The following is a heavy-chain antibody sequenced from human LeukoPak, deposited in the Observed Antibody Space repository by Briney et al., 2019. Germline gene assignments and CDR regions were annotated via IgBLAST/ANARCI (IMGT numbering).Heavy chain of an antibody. D-gene: IGHD3-22*01. CDR1: GYTFTSYA. V-gene: IGHV1-3*01. Sequence: GVSVKVSCKASGYTFTSYAMHWVRQAPGQRLEWMGWINAGNGNTKYSQKFQGRVTITRDTSASTAYMELSSLRSEDTAVYYCARVEGYDSSGYYYGYWGQGTLVTVSS. J-gene: IGHJ4*02. CDR2: INAGNGNT. CDR3: ARVEGYDSSGYYYGY.